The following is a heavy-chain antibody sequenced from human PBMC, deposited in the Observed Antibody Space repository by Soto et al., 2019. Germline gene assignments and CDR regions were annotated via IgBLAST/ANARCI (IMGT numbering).Heavy chain of an antibody. CDR1: GYTFTTCG. D-gene: IGHD1-1*01. CDR2: VSTSNGNT. J-gene: IGHJ3*02. CDR3: ARGWKVAGDAFDI. Sequence: ASVKVSCKASGYTFTTCGISWVRQAPGQGLEWMGWVSTSNGNTNYLQNLQGRVTMTTDTSTTTATMDLRSLTPDDTAVYYCARGWKVAGDAFDIWGQGTMVTVSS. V-gene: IGHV1-18*01.